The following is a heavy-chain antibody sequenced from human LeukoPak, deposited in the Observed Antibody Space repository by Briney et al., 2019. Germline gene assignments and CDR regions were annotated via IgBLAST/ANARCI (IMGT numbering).Heavy chain of an antibody. J-gene: IGHJ4*02. Sequence: PGRSLRLSCAASGFTFSSYGMHWVRQAPGKGLEWVAVIWYDGSNKYYADSVKGRFTISRDNSKNTLYLQMNSLRAEDTAVYYCARKFWEKDYGDYGSLYWGQRTLVTVSS. CDR1: GFTFSSYG. CDR3: ARKFWEKDYGDYGSLY. D-gene: IGHD4-17*01. CDR2: IWYDGSNK. V-gene: IGHV3-33*01.